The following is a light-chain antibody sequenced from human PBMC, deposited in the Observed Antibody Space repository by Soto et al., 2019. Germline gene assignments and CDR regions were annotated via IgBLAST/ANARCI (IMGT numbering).Light chain of an antibody. V-gene: IGLV2-14*01. CDR1: YSDIGAYNF. CDR3: SSYTSVSIVVV. J-gene: IGLJ2*01. Sequence: QSALTQPASVSGSPGQSITISCTGTYSDIGAYNFVSWYQHHPGKAPKLIIYEVNNRPSGVSNRFSGSKSGNTASLSISDLQAEDEADYYCSSYTSVSIVVVLGGGTKLTVL. CDR2: EVN.